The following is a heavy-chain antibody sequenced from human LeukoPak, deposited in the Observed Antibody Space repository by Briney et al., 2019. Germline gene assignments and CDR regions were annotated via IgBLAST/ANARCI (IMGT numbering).Heavy chain of an antibody. CDR2: ISDTGNT. CDR1: GGSISSFH. Sequence: SETLSLTCNVSGGSISSFHWTWIRQTPGKGLEWIGYISDTGNTNYNPSLKSRVTISVDTSKNQFSLNLSSVTAADTAVYYCATSHYYDRSGYYDPFDYWGQGTLVTVSS. J-gene: IGHJ4*02. D-gene: IGHD3-22*01. V-gene: IGHV4-59*03. CDR3: ATSHYYDRSGYYDPFDY.